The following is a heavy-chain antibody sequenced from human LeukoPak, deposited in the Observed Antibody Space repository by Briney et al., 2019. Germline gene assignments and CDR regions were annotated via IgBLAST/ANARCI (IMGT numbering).Heavy chain of an antibody. D-gene: IGHD6-13*01. V-gene: IGHV1-46*01. Sequence: ASVKVSCKASGYTFTSYYMHWVRQAPGQGLEWMGIINPSGGSTSYAQKFQGRVTMTRDTSTSTVYMELSSLRSEDTAVHYCARDASIAAAGNNWFDPWGQGTLVTVSP. CDR3: ARDASIAAAGNNWFDP. J-gene: IGHJ5*02. CDR2: INPSGGST. CDR1: GYTFTSYY.